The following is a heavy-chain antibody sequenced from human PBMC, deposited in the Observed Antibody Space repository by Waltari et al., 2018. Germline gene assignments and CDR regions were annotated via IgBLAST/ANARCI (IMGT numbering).Heavy chain of an antibody. CDR1: GGSISSSSYY. Sequence: QLQLQESGPGLVKPSATLSLTCTVSGGSISSSSYYWGWLRQPPGKGLEWIGSIYYSGSTYYNPSLKSRVTISVDTSKNQFSLKLSSVTAADTAVYYCARHAFIPAAMANYFDYWGQGTLVTVSS. CDR2: IYYSGST. J-gene: IGHJ4*02. V-gene: IGHV4-39*01. D-gene: IGHD2-2*01. CDR3: ARHAFIPAAMANYFDY.